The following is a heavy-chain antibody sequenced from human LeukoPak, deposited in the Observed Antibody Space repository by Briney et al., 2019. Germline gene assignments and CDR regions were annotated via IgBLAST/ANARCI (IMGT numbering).Heavy chain of an antibody. J-gene: IGHJ4*02. CDR1: GFTFPKAW. CDR2: IKSKSDGGTT. CDR3: SGIVATGTFDS. V-gene: IGHV3-15*01. D-gene: IGHD6-13*01. Sequence: GGSLRLSCAASGFTFPKAWMTWVRQAPGKGLEWVGRIKSKSDGGTTDYGAPVKGRFTMSRDDSKNTLYLQMNNLKIEDTAVYYCSGIVATGTFDSWGQGTLVTVSS.